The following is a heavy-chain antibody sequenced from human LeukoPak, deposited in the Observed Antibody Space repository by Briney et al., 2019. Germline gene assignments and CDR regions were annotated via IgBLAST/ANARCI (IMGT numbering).Heavy chain of an antibody. CDR2: IRYGGRT. J-gene: IGHJ5*02. Sequence: PSETLSLTCTVSGASITDCYYYWIRQSPGKGLESIGHIRYGGRTNYNPSLERGLTLSLDTSKNQVSLTLSPVTGADTAVYFCARRIVGTGWGQENWLDPWGQGTLVTVSS. CDR1: GASITDCY. V-gene: IGHV4-59*12. D-gene: IGHD1-26*01. CDR3: ARRIVGTGWGQENWLDP.